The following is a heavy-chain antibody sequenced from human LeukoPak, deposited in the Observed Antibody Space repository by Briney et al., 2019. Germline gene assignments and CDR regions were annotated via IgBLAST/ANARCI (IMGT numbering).Heavy chain of an antibody. CDR1: ALTFNSCG. J-gene: IGHJ4*02. D-gene: IGHD1-26*01. Sequence: PGGSLRLSCAASALTFNSCGMHWVRQAPGKGLEWVAFIRNDGSNSYYADSVKGRFTISRDNSKNTLYLQMNSLRPEDTAVYYCARGLKWDLPLIHYYFDYWGQGTLVTVSS. CDR3: ARGLKWDLPLIHYYFDY. CDR2: IRNDGSNS. V-gene: IGHV3-30*02.